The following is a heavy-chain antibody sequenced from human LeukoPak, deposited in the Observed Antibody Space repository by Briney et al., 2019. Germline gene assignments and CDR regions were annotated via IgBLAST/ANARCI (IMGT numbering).Heavy chain of an antibody. Sequence: SETLSLTCTVSGGSISSSGYYWGWIRQPPGKGLEWIGSIYYSGSTYYNPSLKSRVTISADTSRNQFSLKLRSVTAVDTAVYYCARQRYEILTGYYWVFDYWGQGTLVTVSS. D-gene: IGHD3-9*01. J-gene: IGHJ4*02. V-gene: IGHV4-39*01. CDR3: ARQRYEILTGYYWVFDY. CDR2: IYYSGST. CDR1: GGSISSSGYY.